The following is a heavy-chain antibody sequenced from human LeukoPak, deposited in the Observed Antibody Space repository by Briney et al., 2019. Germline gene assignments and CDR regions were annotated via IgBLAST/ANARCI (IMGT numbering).Heavy chain of an antibody. Sequence: GGCLRLSCAASGFTFSSSWMSWVRQAPGKGLEWVATINEVGSDKQYMDSVKGRLSISRDNPKNSLYLQMNSPRAEDTAVYFCARHGNWAFDFWGQGTMVTVSS. CDR2: INEVGSDK. CDR1: GFTFSSSW. V-gene: IGHV3-7*04. D-gene: IGHD1-1*01. CDR3: ARHGNWAFDF. J-gene: IGHJ3*01.